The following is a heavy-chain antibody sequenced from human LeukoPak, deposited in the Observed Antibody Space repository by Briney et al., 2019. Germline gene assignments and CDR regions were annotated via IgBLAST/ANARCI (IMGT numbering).Heavy chain of an antibody. CDR2: IYDGGST. CDR1: GGSISGYY. V-gene: IGHV4-59*01. J-gene: IGHJ6*02. CDR3: ARVGGTNYYYYGMDV. D-gene: IGHD3-10*01. Sequence: SETLSLTCTVSGGSISGYYWSWIRQPPGKGLEWIGYIYDGGSTNYNPSLKSRVTISVDTSKNQFSLKLSSVTAADMAVYYCARVGGTNYYYYGMDVWGQGTTVTVSS.